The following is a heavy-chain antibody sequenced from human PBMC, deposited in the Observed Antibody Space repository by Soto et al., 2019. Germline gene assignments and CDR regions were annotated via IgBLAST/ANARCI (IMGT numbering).Heavy chain of an antibody. CDR3: AREKPSRRYCSSTSCYTLPTNYYYYYLDF. V-gene: IGHV4-34*01. Sequence: SETLSLTCAVYGGSFSGYYWSWIRQPPGKGLEWIGEINHSGSTNYNPSLKSRVTISVDTSKNQFSLKLSSVTAADTAVYYCAREKPSRRYCSSTSCYTLPTNYYYYYLDFWGKGSTVTVSS. J-gene: IGHJ6*03. CDR2: INHSGST. CDR1: GGSFSGYY. D-gene: IGHD2-2*02.